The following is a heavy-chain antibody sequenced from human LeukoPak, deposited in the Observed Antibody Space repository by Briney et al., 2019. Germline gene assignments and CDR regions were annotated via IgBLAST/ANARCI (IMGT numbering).Heavy chain of an antibody. CDR2: IYYSGST. D-gene: IGHD2-15*01. J-gene: IGHJ6*03. CDR3: ARARGAVLHSYYYYMDV. Sequence: PSETLSLTCTVSGGSISSSSYYWGWIRQPPGKGLEWIGSIYYSGSTYYNPSLKSRVTISVDTSKNQFSLKLSSVTAADTAVYYCARARGAVLHSYYYYMDVWGKGTTVTVSS. CDR1: GGSISSSSYY. V-gene: IGHV4-39*07.